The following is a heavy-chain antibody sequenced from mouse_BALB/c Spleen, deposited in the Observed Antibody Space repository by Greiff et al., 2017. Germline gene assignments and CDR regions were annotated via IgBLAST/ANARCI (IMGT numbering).Heavy chain of an antibody. CDR3: ARGGIDGYYVNY. Sequence: VQLQQSGPELVKPGASVKISCKASGYSFTGYYMHWVKQSHVKSLEWIGRINPYNGATSYNQNFKDKASLTVDKSSSTAYMELHSLTSEDSAVYYCARGGIDGYYVNYWGQGTTLTVSS. J-gene: IGHJ2*01. V-gene: IGHV1-31*01. CDR1: GYSFTGYY. CDR2: INPYNGAT. D-gene: IGHD2-3*01.